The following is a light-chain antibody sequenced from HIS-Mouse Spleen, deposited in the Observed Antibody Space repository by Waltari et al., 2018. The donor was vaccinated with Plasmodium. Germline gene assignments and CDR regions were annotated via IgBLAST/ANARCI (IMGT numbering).Light chain of an antibody. CDR1: QSVSSN. CDR3: QQYNNWSFT. CDR2: GAS. V-gene: IGKV3-15*01. J-gene: IGKJ3*01. Sequence: EIVMTQAPATLPVSPGERDTISCRASQSVSSNVAWYQQQPGPAPRLLIYGASTRATGIPARFSGSGSGTEFTLTISSLQSEDFAVYYCQQYNNWSFTFGPGTKVDIK.